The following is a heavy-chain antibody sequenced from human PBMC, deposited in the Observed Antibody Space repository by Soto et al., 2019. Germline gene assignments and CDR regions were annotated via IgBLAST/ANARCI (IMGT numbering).Heavy chain of an antibody. CDR3: AKISGPVVEIAVAVDY. CDR1: GFTFSSYA. D-gene: IGHD6-19*01. V-gene: IGHV3-23*01. Sequence: GGSLRLSCAASGFTFSSYAMSWVRQAPGKGLEWVSAISGSGGSTYYADSVKGRFTISRDNSKNTRYLQMNSLRAEDTAVYYCAKISGPVVEIAVAVDYWGQGTLVTVSS. J-gene: IGHJ4*02. CDR2: ISGSGGST.